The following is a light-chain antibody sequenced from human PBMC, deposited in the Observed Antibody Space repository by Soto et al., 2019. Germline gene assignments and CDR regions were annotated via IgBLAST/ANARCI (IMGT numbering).Light chain of an antibody. CDR1: QIVLDRSSNRNF. V-gene: IGKV4-1*01. CDR2: WAS. CDR3: QQYSRTPWT. J-gene: IGKJ1*01. Sequence: DILMTQSPASLAVSMGERATINCKSSQIVLDRSSNRNFLGWYQQKPGQPPKVLIYWASTRESGVPDRFSGSGSGTDFTLTICSLQAEDVALYYCQQYSRTPWTFGQGTKVDIK.